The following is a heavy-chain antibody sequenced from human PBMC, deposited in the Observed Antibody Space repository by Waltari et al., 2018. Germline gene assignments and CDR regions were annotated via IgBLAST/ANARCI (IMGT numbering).Heavy chain of an antibody. J-gene: IGHJ4*02. CDR3: ARTPPMEGGLDY. V-gene: IGHV1-69*13. CDR1: GGTFSSYA. D-gene: IGHD3-16*01. CDR2: LSPIFGTA. Sequence: QVQLVQSGAEVKKPGSSVKVSCKASGGTFSSYAISWVRQAPGQGLEWMGRLSPIFGTANYAQKFQGRVTITADKSTSTAYMELSSLRSEDTAVYYCARTPPMEGGLDYWGQGTLVTVSS.